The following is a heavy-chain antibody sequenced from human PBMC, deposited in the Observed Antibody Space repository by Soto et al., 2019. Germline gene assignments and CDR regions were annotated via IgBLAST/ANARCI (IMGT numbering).Heavy chain of an antibody. J-gene: IGHJ4*02. CDR3: ARDFGF. CDR1: GFTFSSYS. CDR2: ISGDSNYI. V-gene: IGHV3-21*01. Sequence: ELQLVESGGGLVKPGGSLRLSCAASGFTFSSYSMNWVRQAPGKGLEWVSSISGDSNYIYYANSVKGRFTISRDNARNSLYLQMDSLRAEDTAVYYCARDFGFWGQGTLVTVCS.